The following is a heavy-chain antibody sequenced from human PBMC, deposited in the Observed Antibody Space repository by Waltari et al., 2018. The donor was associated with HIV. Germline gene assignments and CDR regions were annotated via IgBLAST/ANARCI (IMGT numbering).Heavy chain of an antibody. V-gene: IGHV1-8*01. D-gene: IGHD3-10*01. Sequence: QVQLVQSGAEVKKPGASVKVSCEASGYTFTSHDIKWVGPATGQGLEWKGWMNPNSGNTGYAQKFQGRVIISRDDSRSTAYMELSSLRSEDTAVYYCARRYISGNNIAGYWGQGTLVTVSS. J-gene: IGHJ4*02. CDR2: MNPNSGNT. CDR1: GYTFTSHD. CDR3: ARRYISGNNIAGY.